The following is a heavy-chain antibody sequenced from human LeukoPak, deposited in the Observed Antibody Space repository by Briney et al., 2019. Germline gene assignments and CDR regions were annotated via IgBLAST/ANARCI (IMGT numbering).Heavy chain of an antibody. J-gene: IGHJ4*02. Sequence: PGGSLRLSCAASGFTFSNAWMSWVRQAPGKGLEWVSSISSSSSYIYYADSVKGRFTISRDNAKNSLYLQMNSLRAEDTAVYYCAKAVSGIRFLEWLSYYFDYWGQGTLVTVSS. V-gene: IGHV3-21*01. CDR1: GFTFSNAW. CDR3: AKAVSGIRFLEWLSYYFDY. D-gene: IGHD3-3*01. CDR2: ISSSSSYI.